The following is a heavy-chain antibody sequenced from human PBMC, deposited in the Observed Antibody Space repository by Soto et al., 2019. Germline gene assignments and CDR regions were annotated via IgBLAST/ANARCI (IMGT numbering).Heavy chain of an antibody. CDR1: GGSMRRGDYY. Sequence: SETLSLTCTVSGGSMRRGDYYWCGIRQPPGKGLEWMGYIYYRGCTCYNPSLKSRVTITVDTSKNQFALKLSSVTAADTDVYYRASVSGLAVSVYYLDYWGQGTLVTVSS. V-gene: IGHV4-30-4*01. J-gene: IGHJ4*02. CDR2: IYYRGCT. D-gene: IGHD3-22*01. CDR3: ASVSGLAVSVYYLDY.